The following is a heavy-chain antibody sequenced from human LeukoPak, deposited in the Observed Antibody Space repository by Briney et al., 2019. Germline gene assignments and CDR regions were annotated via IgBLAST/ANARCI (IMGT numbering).Heavy chain of an antibody. D-gene: IGHD2-21*02. CDR2: IKQDGSEK. J-gene: IGHJ4*02. V-gene: IGHV3-7*01. Sequence: GGSLRLSCAASGFTFSSYWMSWVRQAPGKGLEWVANIKQDGSEKYYVDSVKGRFTNSRDNAKNSLYLQMNSLRAEDTAVYYCARDDEGDCYGGCYFDYWGQGTLVTVSS. CDR3: ARDDEGDCYGGCYFDY. CDR1: GFTFSSYW.